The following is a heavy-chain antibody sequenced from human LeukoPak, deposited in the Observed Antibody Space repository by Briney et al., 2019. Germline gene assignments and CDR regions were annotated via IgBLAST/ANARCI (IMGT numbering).Heavy chain of an antibody. J-gene: IGHJ4*02. D-gene: IGHD5-18*01. CDR3: ARDAPGNTALDY. CDR2: INGYGSST. Sequence: GGSLRLSCAASGFTFVSYWMHWVRQAPGKGLVWVSRINGYGSSTDFADSVKGRFTISRDNAKNTLYLQMNSLRAEDTVVYYCARDAPGNTALDYWGQGTLVTVSS. V-gene: IGHV3-74*01. CDR1: GFTFVSYW.